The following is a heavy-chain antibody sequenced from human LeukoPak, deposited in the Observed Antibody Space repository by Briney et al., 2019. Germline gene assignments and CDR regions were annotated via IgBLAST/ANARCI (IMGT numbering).Heavy chain of an antibody. CDR1: GFTFSNYW. V-gene: IGHV3-15*01. CDR3: TTLGAFDY. Sequence: GGSLRLSCAASGFTFSNYWMTWVRQAPGKGLEWVGRIKSKTFGGTTDYAAPVKGRFTISRDDSKNTLYLHMNTLKTEDAAIYYCTTLGAFDYWGQGTLVTVSS. CDR2: IKSKTFGGTT. J-gene: IGHJ4*02. D-gene: IGHD3-16*01.